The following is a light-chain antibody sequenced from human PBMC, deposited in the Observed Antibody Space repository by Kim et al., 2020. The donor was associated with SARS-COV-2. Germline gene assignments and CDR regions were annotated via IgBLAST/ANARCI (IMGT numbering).Light chain of an antibody. CDR2: GPS. CDR1: QTVSSN. CDR3: QQYYNWPRT. V-gene: IGKV3-15*01. Sequence: ETVMTQSPVTLSVSPGERVTLSCRASQTVSSNLAWYQQKPGQAPRLLIYGPSTRATGIPARFSGSASGTEFTLTISSLQSEDFAVYYCQQYYNWPRTFGQGTKVDIK. J-gene: IGKJ1*01.